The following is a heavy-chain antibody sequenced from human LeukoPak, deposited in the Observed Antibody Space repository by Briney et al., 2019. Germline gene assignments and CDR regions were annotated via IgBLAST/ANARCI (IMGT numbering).Heavy chain of an antibody. D-gene: IGHD6-13*01. CDR2: IYHSGST. Sequence: TPSETLSLTCAVSGGSISSSNWWSRVRQPPGKGLEWIGEIYHSGSTNYNPSLKSRVTISVDKSKNQFSLKLSSVTAADTAVYYCARMGAGTAAAGYYFDYWGQGTLVTVSS. CDR3: ARMGAGTAAAGYYFDY. CDR1: GGSISSSNW. J-gene: IGHJ4*02. V-gene: IGHV4-4*02.